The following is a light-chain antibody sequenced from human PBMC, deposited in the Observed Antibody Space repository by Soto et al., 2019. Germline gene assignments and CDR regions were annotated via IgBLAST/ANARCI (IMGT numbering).Light chain of an antibody. CDR2: YKSDSDK. V-gene: IGLV5-45*03. CDR3: MIWHNSAYV. J-gene: IGLJ1*01. Sequence: QPVLTQPSSLSASPGASASLTCTLRSGINVGTYRIYWYQQKPGSPPQYLLNYKSDSDKHQGSGVPSRFSGSKDASANAGILLISGLQSEDEADYYCMIWHNSAYVFGIGTKLTVL. CDR1: SGINVGTYR.